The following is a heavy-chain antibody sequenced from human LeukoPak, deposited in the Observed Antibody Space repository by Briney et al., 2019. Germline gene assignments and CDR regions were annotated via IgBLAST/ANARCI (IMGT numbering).Heavy chain of an antibody. CDR1: GFTFSSYA. Sequence: PGGSLRLSCAASGFTFSSYAMHWVRQAPGKGLEWVAVISYDGSNKYYADSVKGRFTISRDNSKNTLYLQMNSLRAEDTAVYYCARDVESHYYDSSGYPDSWGQGTLVTVSS. J-gene: IGHJ4*02. CDR3: ARDVESHYYDSSGYPDS. CDR2: ISYDGSNK. D-gene: IGHD3-22*01. V-gene: IGHV3-30-3*01.